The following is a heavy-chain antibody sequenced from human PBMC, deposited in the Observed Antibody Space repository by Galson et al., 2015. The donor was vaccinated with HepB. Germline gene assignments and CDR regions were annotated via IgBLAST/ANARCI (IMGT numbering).Heavy chain of an antibody. V-gene: IGHV3-7*03. D-gene: IGHD6-13*01. CDR2: IRGDEGEK. J-gene: IGHJ4*02. CDR3: ARGRSHAY. CDR1: AFTFSTYW. Sequence: SLRLSCAGSAFTFSTYWMGWVRQAPGKGLEWVANIRGDEGEKYYVDSVKGRFTISRDNARNSLYLQMNSLRAEDTAVYYCARGRSHAYWGQGTLVTVSS.